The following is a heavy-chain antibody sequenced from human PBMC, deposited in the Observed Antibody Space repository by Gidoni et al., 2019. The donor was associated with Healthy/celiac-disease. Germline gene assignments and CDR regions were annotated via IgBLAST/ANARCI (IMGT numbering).Heavy chain of an antibody. J-gene: IGHJ6*02. CDR2: IYPGDSDT. Sequence: EVQLVQSGAEVNKPGESRKISCIGSGYSFTSYWIGWVSQMPGKGLEWMVIIYPGDSDTRYSPSFQGQVTISADKSISTAYLQWSSLKASDTAMYYCASFTRDYYYGMDVWGQGTTVTVSS. CDR3: ASFTRDYYYGMDV. V-gene: IGHV5-51*01. CDR1: GYSFTSYW.